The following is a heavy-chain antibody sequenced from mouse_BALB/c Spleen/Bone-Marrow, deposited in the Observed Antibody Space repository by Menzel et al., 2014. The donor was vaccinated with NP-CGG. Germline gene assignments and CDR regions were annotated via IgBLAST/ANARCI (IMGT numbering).Heavy chain of an antibody. CDR2: IDPSDSYT. Sequence: VQLQQSGAELGMPGASVKMSCKASGYTFTDNWMYWVKQRPGQGLEWIGAIDPSDSYTNFNQKFMGKASLTVDVSSSTAYMQVSSLTSDDSAVYYCARGGHDFSLDYWGQGTSVTVSS. CDR1: GYTFTDNW. CDR3: ARGGHDFSLDY. V-gene: IGHV1-69*01. J-gene: IGHJ4*01. D-gene: IGHD2-4*01.